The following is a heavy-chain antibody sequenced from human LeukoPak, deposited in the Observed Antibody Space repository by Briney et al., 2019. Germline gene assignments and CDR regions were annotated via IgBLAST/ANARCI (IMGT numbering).Heavy chain of an antibody. CDR2: IYPGDSDT. CDR1: GYSFTSYW. V-gene: IGHV5-51*01. CDR3: ARPTPSYGGSYYFDY. J-gene: IGHJ4*02. Sequence: GESLKISCKGSGYSFTSYWIGWVRQMPGKGLEWMGIIYPGDSDTGYSPSFQGQVTISADKSISTAYLQWSSLKASDTAMYYCARPTPSYGGSYYFDYWGQGTLVTVSS. D-gene: IGHD1-26*01.